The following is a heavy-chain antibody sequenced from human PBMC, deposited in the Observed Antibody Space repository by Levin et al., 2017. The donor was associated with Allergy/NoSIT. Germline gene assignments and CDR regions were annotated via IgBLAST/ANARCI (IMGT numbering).Heavy chain of an antibody. CDR2: FDPEDGET. D-gene: IGHD6-19*01. CDR1: GYTLTELS. Sequence: GESLKISCKVSGYTLTELSMHWVRQAPGKGLEWMGGFDPEDGETIYAQKFQGRVTMTEDTSTDTAYMELSSLRSEDTAVYYCATIYRGGIAVAGQIADAFDIWGQGTMVTVSS. CDR3: ATIYRGGIAVAGQIADAFDI. J-gene: IGHJ3*02. V-gene: IGHV1-24*01.